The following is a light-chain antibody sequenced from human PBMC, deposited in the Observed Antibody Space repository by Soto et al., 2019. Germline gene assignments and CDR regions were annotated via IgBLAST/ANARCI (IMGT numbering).Light chain of an antibody. Sequence: DIVMTQSPDSLAVSLGERATINCKSSQSVLYSSNNKNYLAWYQQRPVQPPKLLIYWASTRESGVTDRFSGSGSGTDFTLTITSLQAEDVAVYYCQQYESTPPTFGQGTKLEIK. CDR1: QSVLYSSNNKNY. CDR3: QQYESTPPT. J-gene: IGKJ2*01. V-gene: IGKV4-1*01. CDR2: WAS.